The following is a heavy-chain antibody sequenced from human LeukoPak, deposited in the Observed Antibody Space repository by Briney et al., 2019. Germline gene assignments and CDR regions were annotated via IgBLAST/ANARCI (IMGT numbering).Heavy chain of an antibody. D-gene: IGHD3-9*01. CDR1: GGSIGSGTYY. V-gene: IGHV4-61*02. Sequence: SETLSLTCTVSGGSIGSGTYYWTWLRQPAGKGLEWIGRFYTGGSTNYNPSLRSRVTISLDKSRNQFSLNLSSVTAADTAVYYCARAPYDILTGYFLFDSWGQGTLVTVSS. CDR2: FYTGGST. CDR3: ARAPYDILTGYFLFDS. J-gene: IGHJ4*02.